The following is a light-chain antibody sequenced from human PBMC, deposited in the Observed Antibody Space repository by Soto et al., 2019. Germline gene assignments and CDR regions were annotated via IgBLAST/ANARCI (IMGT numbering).Light chain of an antibody. CDR1: QRISSW. J-gene: IGKJ2*01. CDR3: QEYETYYT. V-gene: IGKV1-5*03. CDR2: TAS. Sequence: DIQMTHSPSTLSASVGDTVTITCRASQRISSWLAWYQKKPGKAHNLLIYTASSLEGGDPSRFSASGSGTEVTLTIRSMQPDAFATYYCQEYETYYTFGQGTKLEIK.